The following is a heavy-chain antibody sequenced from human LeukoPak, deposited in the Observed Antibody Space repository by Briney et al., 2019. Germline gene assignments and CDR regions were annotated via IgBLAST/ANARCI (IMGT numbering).Heavy chain of an antibody. Sequence: ASVKVSCKASGYTFTSYGISWVRQAPGQGLEWMGWNSAYNGNTNYAQKFRGRVTMTTDTSTSTAYMELRSLRSDDTAVYYCARARGYYDSSGYYQTSHFDYWGQGTLVTVSS. J-gene: IGHJ4*02. CDR3: ARARGYYDSSGYYQTSHFDY. CDR1: GYTFTSYG. D-gene: IGHD3-22*01. CDR2: NSAYNGNT. V-gene: IGHV1-18*01.